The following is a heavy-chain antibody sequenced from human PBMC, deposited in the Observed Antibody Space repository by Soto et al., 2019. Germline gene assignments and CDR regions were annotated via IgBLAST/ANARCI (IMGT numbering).Heavy chain of an antibody. D-gene: IGHD3-22*01. CDR1: GFTFSNYW. V-gene: IGHV3-7*01. Sequence: PXGSLILSCAVSGFTFSNYWMSWVRQAPGKGLDWVANIKQDGSEQYYMDSVKGRFTISRDNAKNSLYLHMNSLRAEDTAVYYCARALWDTSGFYPYYFDYWGQGTLVTVSS. J-gene: IGHJ4*02. CDR3: ARALWDTSGFYPYYFDY. CDR2: IKQDGSEQ.